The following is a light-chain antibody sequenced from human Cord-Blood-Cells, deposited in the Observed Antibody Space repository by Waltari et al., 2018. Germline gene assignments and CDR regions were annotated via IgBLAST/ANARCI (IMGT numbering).Light chain of an antibody. J-gene: IGLJ6*01. CDR1: SNDVGSYSL. Sequence: QYALTQPASVSGSPGQSLTLACTGTSNDVGSYSLSSWYQQRPGTAPKLMIYEGSKRPSGFSNRFSGSKSGNTASLTISVLQAEDEADYYCCSYAGSSTNVFGSGTKVTVL. CDR2: EGS. CDR3: CSYAGSSTNV. V-gene: IGLV2-23*01.